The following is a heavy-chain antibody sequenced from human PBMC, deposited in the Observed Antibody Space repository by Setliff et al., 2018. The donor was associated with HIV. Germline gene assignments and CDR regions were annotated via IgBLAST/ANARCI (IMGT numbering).Heavy chain of an antibody. CDR1: GYTFINYD. CDR2: MNPDSGNT. Sequence: ASVKVSCKASGYTFINYDIYWVRQTTGQGLEWMGWMNPDSGNTGYAQNLQGRVTMTTDTSTRTAYMELRSLRSDDTAVYFCARAGAAETSHFDYWGQGTLVTVSS. CDR3: ARAGAAETSHFDY. V-gene: IGHV1-8*02. J-gene: IGHJ4*02. D-gene: IGHD2-15*01.